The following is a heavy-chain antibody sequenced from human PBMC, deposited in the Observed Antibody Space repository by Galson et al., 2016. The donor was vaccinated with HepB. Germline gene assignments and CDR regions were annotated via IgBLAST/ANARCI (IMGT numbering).Heavy chain of an antibody. Sequence: SLRLSCAASGFTFSSYNMSWVRQAPGKGLEWVSSISIGSSYIYYADSVKGRFTISRDNAKNSLYLQMNSLRAEDTAVYYCARDARKTLLDAFDIWGQGTMVTVSS. J-gene: IGHJ3*02. V-gene: IGHV3-21*01. CDR1: GFTFSSYN. CDR3: ARDARKTLLDAFDI. CDR2: ISIGSSYI.